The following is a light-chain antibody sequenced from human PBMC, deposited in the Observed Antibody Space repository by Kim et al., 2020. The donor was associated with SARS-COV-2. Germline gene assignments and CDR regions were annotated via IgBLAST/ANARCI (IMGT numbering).Light chain of an antibody. CDR2: YAS. V-gene: IGKV4-1*01. CDR1: QSVFSSSYNKDY. CDR3: QQSYTPPYT. J-gene: IGKJ2*01. Sequence: DIVLTKSPDSLLVSPGERATINCKSSQSVFSSSYNKDYLGWLQQKPGQPPKLLISYASTRESGVPDRFSGSGSGTDFTLTISSLQAEDVAVYYCQQSYTPPYTFGQGTKLEI.